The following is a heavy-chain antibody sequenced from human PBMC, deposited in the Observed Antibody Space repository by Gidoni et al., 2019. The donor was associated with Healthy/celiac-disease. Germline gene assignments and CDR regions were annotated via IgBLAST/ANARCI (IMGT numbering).Heavy chain of an antibody. Sequence: QVQLVESGGGVVQPGRSLRLSCAASGFTFSSYAMHWFRQAPGKGLEWVAVISYDGSNKYYADSVKGRFTISRENSKNTLYLQMNSLRAEDTAVYYCARDPRELFYYYYGMDVWGQGTTVTVSS. CDR1: GFTFSSYA. D-gene: IGHD3-10*01. J-gene: IGHJ6*02. CDR2: ISYDGSNK. V-gene: IGHV3-30*04. CDR3: ARDPRELFYYYYGMDV.